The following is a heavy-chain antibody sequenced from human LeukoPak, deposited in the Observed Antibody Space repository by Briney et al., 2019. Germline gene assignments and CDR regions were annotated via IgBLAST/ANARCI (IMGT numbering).Heavy chain of an antibody. CDR2: ISGSGDT. D-gene: IGHD3-22*01. Sequence: PGGSLRLSCAASGFTFSSYAMGWVRQAPGKGLEWVSAISGSGDTYYADSVKGRFTISRDNSKNTLYLQMNSLKTEDTAVYYCTGAGYYDSSGYYTKTRWGQGTLVTVSS. V-gene: IGHV3-23*01. CDR3: TGAGYYDSSGYYTKTR. CDR1: GFTFSSYA. J-gene: IGHJ4*02.